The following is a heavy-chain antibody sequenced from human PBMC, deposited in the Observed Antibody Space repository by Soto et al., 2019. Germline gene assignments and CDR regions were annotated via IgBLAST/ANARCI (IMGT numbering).Heavy chain of an antibody. V-gene: IGHV1-46*02. D-gene: IGHD4-17*01. J-gene: IGHJ4*02. Sequence: QVQLVQSGAEVRKPGASVRLSCETSGYNFNQYYIHWVRLAPGQGLEWMGIINLRGGTTAYAHKFPRRVTVTGNTSTSTAFIQLSSLRSEDTAVYFCARGPDDSDVPRWDYWGQGTLVTVSS. CDR2: INLRGGTT. CDR1: GYNFNQYY. CDR3: ARGPDDSDVPRWDY.